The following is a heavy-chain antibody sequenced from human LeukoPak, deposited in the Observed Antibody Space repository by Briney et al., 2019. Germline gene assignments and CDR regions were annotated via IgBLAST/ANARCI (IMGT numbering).Heavy chain of an antibody. J-gene: IGHJ3*02. Sequence: PGGSLRLSCEAPGFTFTNYAMSWVRQAPAKGLEWVSAISGSGGSTYYADSVKGRFTISRDNSKNTLYLQMNSLRAEDTAVYYCAKDQQDFWSAQTAFDIWGQGTMVTVSS. CDR2: ISGSGGST. CDR1: GFTFTNYA. CDR3: AKDQQDFWSAQTAFDI. D-gene: IGHD3-3*01. V-gene: IGHV3-23*01.